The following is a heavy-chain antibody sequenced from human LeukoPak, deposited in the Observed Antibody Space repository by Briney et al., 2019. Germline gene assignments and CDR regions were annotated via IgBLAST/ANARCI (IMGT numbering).Heavy chain of an antibody. V-gene: IGHV3-23*01. CDR1: GFTFSSYA. D-gene: IGHD1-26*01. J-gene: IGHJ4*02. Sequence: GGSLRLSCTASGFTFSSYAMSWVRQAPGKGLEWVSAINASGGSTYYVDSVKGRFTISRDNSKNTLYLQMNSLRAEDTAVYYCAKGRGGNYYYFDFWGQGTLVTVSS. CDR3: AKGRGGNYYYFDF. CDR2: INASGGST.